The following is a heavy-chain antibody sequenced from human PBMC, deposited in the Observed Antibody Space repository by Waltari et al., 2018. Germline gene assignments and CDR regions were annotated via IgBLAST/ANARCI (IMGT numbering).Heavy chain of an antibody. V-gene: IGHV4-4*02. J-gene: IGHJ4*02. Sequence: HLQESGPGLVKPSGTPSLICAVSGDSMSPSHWWSWVRQPPGKGLEWIGQVHGSGKTNYNPAFASRVTVSLDTSTYHIALKVTSATAADTALYYCARDRGRGLYLDTWGRGILVTVSP. CDR2: VHGSGKT. D-gene: IGHD2-15*01. CDR3: ARDRGRGLYLDT. CDR1: GDSMSPSHW.